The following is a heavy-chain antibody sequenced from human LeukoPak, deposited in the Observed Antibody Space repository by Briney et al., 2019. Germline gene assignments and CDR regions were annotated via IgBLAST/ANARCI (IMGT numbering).Heavy chain of an antibody. CDR2: ISGYNGDT. V-gene: IGHV1-18*01. D-gene: IGHD6-13*01. Sequence: ASVKVSCKASGGTFSSYAISWVRQAPGQGLEWMGWISGYNGDTKFAQKFQDRVTLTSDTSTSTAYMDLRSLRSDDTAVYFCARGGSSWSAEYFQHWGQGTLVTVSS. CDR1: GGTFSSYA. CDR3: ARGGSSWSAEYFQH. J-gene: IGHJ1*01.